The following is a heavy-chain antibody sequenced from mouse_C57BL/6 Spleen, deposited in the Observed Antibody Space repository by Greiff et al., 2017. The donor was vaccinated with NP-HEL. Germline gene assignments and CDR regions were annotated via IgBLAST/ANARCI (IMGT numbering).Heavy chain of an antibody. CDR3: ARSDGNWWYFDV. V-gene: IGHV2-2*01. Sequence: VKLQESGPGLVQPSQSLSITCTVSGFSLTSYGVHWVRQSPGKGLEWLGVIWSGGSTDYNAAFISRLSISKDNSKSQVFFKMNSLQADDTAIYYCARSDGNWWYFDVWGTGTTVTVSS. J-gene: IGHJ1*03. CDR2: IWSGGST. D-gene: IGHD2-1*01. CDR1: GFSLTSYG.